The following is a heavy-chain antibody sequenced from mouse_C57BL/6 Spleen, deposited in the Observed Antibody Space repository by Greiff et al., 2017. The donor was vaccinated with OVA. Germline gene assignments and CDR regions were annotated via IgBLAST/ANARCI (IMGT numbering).Heavy chain of an antibody. V-gene: IGHV1-82*01. D-gene: IGHD3-2*02. CDR3: AGDSSGYGND. J-gene: IGHJ2*01. CDR1: GYAFSSSW. CDR2: IYPGDGDT. Sequence: QVQLKESGPELVKPGASVKISCKASGYAFSSSWMNWVKQRPGKGLEWIGRIYPGDGDTNYNGKFKGKATLTADKSSSTAYMQLSSLTSEDSAVYFCAGDSSGYGNDWGQGTTLTVSS.